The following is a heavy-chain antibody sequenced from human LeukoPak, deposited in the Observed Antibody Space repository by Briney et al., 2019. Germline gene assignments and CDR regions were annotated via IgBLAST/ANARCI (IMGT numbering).Heavy chain of an antibody. CDR2: INTNTGNP. J-gene: IGHJ4*02. D-gene: IGHD6-13*01. V-gene: IGHV7-4-1*02. Sequence: ASVKVSCKASGYTFTSYAMNWVRQAPGQGLEWTGWINTNTGNPTYAQGFTGRFVFSLDTSVSTAYLQISSLKAEDTAVYYCARGHSSSWYSHTLADYWGQGTLVTVSS. CDR1: GYTFTSYA. CDR3: ARGHSSSWYSHTLADY.